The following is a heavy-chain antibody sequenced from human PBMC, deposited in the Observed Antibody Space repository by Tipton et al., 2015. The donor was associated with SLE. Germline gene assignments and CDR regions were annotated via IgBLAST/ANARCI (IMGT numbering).Heavy chain of an antibody. Sequence: TLSLTCIASGASISSRTYYWGCIRQSPGKGLEWIGSVYDSGLTYYNPSLKSRVTISVDTSKNEFSLKLSSVTAADTAVYYCARHRVNWYSIYWSAGWLDPWDQRSLVTVFS. CDR1: GASISSRTYY. D-gene: IGHD6-13*01. J-gene: IGHJ5*02. V-gene: IGHV4-39*07. CDR2: VYDSGLT. CDR3: ARHRVNWYSIYWSAGWLDP.